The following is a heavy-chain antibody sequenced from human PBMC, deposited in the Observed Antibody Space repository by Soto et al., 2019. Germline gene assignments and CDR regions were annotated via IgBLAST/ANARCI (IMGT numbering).Heavy chain of an antibody. CDR3: ARDRGSGSFDY. CDR1: GYRLTSYF. J-gene: IGHJ4*02. CDR2: INPSGDST. Sequence: GASVKVSSKASGYRLTSYFLHWLRQTPGQGLEWMGIINPSGDSTTYAQKFQGRLTMTTDTSTRTIYMELSSLRSDDTAVFYCARDRGSGSFDYWGQGTQVTVSS. V-gene: IGHV1-46*01. D-gene: IGHD3-10*01.